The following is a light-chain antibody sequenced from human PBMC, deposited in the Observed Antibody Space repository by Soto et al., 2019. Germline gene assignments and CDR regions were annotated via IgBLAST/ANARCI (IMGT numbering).Light chain of an antibody. CDR1: QSVRNNY. J-gene: IGKJ5*01. CDR3: QQYGGSPPIT. CDR2: AAS. V-gene: IGKV3-20*01. Sequence: ETVLTQSPCTLSSPPGDRATLSWGASQSVRNNYLAWLQQKPGQAPRLVIYAASTRAAAVPDRFTGSGSGTDFALTISRLEPEDFAVYYCQQYGGSPPITFGQGTRLEIK.